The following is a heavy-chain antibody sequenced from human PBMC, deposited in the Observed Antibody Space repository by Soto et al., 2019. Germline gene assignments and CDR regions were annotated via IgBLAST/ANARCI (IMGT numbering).Heavy chain of an antibody. Sequence: SVKVSCKASGGTFSSYAISWVRQAPGQGLEWMGGIIPIFGTANYAQKFQGRVTITADESTSTAYMELSSLRSEDTAVYYCATYDSSGYYVPFDYWGQGTLVTV. D-gene: IGHD3-22*01. J-gene: IGHJ4*02. CDR1: GGTFSSYA. CDR2: IIPIFGTA. CDR3: ATYDSSGYYVPFDY. V-gene: IGHV1-69*13.